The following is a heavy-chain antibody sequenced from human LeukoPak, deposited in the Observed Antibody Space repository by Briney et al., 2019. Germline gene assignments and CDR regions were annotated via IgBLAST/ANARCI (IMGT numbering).Heavy chain of an antibody. CDR2: IRNKPNNYAT. CDR3: LGYSSAQTFDC. CDR1: GFTLSGSA. V-gene: IGHV3-73*01. J-gene: IGHJ4*02. Sequence: GGSLRLSCAASGFTLSGSAVHWVRQASRKGLEWVGRIRNKPNNYATAYAASVEGRFTISRDDSKNTAYLQMNSLKTEDTAVYYCLGYSSAQTFDCWGQGTLVTVSS. D-gene: IGHD2-21*01.